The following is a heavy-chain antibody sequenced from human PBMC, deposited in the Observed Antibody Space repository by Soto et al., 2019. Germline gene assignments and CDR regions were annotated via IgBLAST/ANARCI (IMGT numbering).Heavy chain of an antibody. D-gene: IGHD3-3*01. CDR3: AREVGYEFGSGYPSNWFDT. CDR1: GGTISSGGYS. CDR2: IYHSGST. Sequence: PSEALSLTCAVSGGTISSGGYSWCWIRQPPGKGLEWIGYIYHSGSTYYNPSLKSRVTISVDRSKNQFSLKLSSVTAADTAVYYCAREVGYEFGSGYPSNWFDTCAQGTLVTGSS. J-gene: IGHJ5*01. V-gene: IGHV4-30-2*01.